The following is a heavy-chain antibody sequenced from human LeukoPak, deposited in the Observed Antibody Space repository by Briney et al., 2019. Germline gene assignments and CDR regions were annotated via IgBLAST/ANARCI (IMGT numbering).Heavy chain of an antibody. J-gene: IGHJ3*02. Sequence: ASVKVSCKASGYTFTSYAMHWVRQAPGQRLEWMGWINAGNGNTKYSQKFQGRVTITRDTSASTAYMELSSLRSEDTAVYYCAGLRITIFGDPDAFDIWGQGTMVTVSS. D-gene: IGHD3-3*01. V-gene: IGHV1-3*01. CDR3: AGLRITIFGDPDAFDI. CDR2: INAGNGNT. CDR1: GYTFTSYA.